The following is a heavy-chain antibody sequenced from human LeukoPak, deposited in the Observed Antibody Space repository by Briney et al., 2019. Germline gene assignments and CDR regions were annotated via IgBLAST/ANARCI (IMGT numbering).Heavy chain of an antibody. V-gene: IGHV6-1*01. CDR1: GDSVSSNSAA. Sequence: SQTLSLTCAISGDSVSSNSAAWNWIRQSPSRGLEWLGRTYYRSKWYNDYALPVKSRISINPDTSKNQFSLQLNSVTPEDTAVYYCARVQQLGQGFHYWGLGTLVTVSS. J-gene: IGHJ4*02. CDR3: ARVQQLGQGFHY. D-gene: IGHD6-13*01. CDR2: TYYRSKWYN.